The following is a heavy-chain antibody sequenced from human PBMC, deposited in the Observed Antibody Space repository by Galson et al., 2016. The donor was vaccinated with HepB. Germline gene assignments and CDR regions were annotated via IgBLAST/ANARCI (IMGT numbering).Heavy chain of an antibody. J-gene: IGHJ4*02. V-gene: IGHV4-39*01. CDR3: ARRGVSRTVLMWFGASYYFDY. D-gene: IGHD3-10*01. Sequence: ETLSLTCTVSGGSISSSGSYWGWIRRPPGKGLEWIGNIYHSGSTFYNPSLTSRLTISVDTSKNQFFLKLSSVTAADTAVYYCARRGVSRTVLMWFGASYYFDYWGQGTLVTVSS. CDR2: IYHSGST. CDR1: GGSISSSGSY.